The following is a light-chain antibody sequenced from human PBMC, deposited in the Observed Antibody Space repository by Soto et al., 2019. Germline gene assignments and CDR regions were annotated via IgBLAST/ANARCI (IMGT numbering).Light chain of an antibody. J-gene: IGLJ2*01. CDR1: SSDVGGYNY. Sequence: QSALTQPASVSGSPGQSITISCTGTSSDVGGYNYVSWYQQHPGKAPKLMIYDVSNRPSGVSKRFSGSKSGNTASLTISGRQAEDEADYYCSSYTSSSTLRVFGGGTKLTVL. CDR3: SSYTSSSTLRV. V-gene: IGLV2-14*01. CDR2: DVS.